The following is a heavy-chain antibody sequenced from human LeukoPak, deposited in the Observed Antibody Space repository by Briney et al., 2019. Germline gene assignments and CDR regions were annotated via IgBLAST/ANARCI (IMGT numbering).Heavy chain of an antibody. CDR2: INSDGSSI. Sequence: GGSLRLSCAASGFTFGSYWMHWDRQAPGKGLMWVSRINSDGSSITYADSVKGRFTISRDNAKNTLYLQMNSLRVEDTAVYYCVREGRVSGYDFDYWGQGDLVTVSS. J-gene: IGHJ4*02. V-gene: IGHV3-74*03. CDR3: VREGRVSGYDFDY. CDR1: GFTFGSYW. D-gene: IGHD5-12*01.